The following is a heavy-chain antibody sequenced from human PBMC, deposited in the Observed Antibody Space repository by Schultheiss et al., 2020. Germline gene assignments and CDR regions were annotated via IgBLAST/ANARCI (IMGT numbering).Heavy chain of an antibody. D-gene: IGHD6-19*01. V-gene: IGHV3-48*01. CDR3: ARTITVAGHGNWFDT. Sequence: WGSMRLACAASGFSFSTYGFNWVRQAPGKGLEWVSYIGPDGTDTHYADSVRVRLTISRDNAENSLFLQMNSLRAEDTAVYYCARTITVAGHGNWFDTWGQGTLVTVSS. CDR1: GFSFSTYG. CDR2: IGPDGTDT. J-gene: IGHJ5*02.